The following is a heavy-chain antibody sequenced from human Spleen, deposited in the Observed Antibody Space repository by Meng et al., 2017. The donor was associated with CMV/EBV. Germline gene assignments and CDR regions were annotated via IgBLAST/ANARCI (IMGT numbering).Heavy chain of an antibody. V-gene: IGHV1-18*01. CDR1: GYSFTNYR. D-gene: IGHD2-2*01. CDR3: VRGDCSSSSCPFDF. J-gene: IGHJ4*02. CDR2: ISPYNGYT. Sequence: ASVKVSCKASGYSFTNYRIHWVRQAPGQGLEWMGWISPYNGYTNYAETLRGRVTMTTDTSTATAYMELRSLTSDDTAVYFCVRGDCSSSSCPFDFWGQGTLVTVS.